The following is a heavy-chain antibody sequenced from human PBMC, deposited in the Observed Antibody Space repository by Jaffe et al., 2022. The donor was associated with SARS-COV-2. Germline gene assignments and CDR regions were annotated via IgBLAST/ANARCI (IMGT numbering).Heavy chain of an antibody. CDR3: ARAIAVVPAAIVGPPPGHVFDI. D-gene: IGHD2-2*02. Sequence: QVQLQESGPGLVKPSETLSLTCAVSGGSISSSYWWSWVRQPPGKGLEWLGEIYHSGSTNYNPSLKSRVTISVDKSKYQFSLRLSSVTAADTAVYYCARAIAVVPAAIVGPPPGHVFDIWGQGTMVTVSS. CDR1: GGSISSSYW. CDR2: IYHSGST. V-gene: IGHV4-4*02. J-gene: IGHJ3*02.